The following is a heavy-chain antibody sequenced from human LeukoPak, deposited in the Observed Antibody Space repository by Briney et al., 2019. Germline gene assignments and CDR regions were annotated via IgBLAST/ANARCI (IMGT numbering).Heavy chain of an antibody. V-gene: IGHV3-30*04. Sequence: GGSLRLSCAASGFTFSSYAMHWVRQAPGKGREGVAVISYDGSNKYYADSVKGRFTISRDNSKNTLYLQMNSLRAEDTAVYYCASPLENPVLDYWGQGTLVTVSS. J-gene: IGHJ4*02. CDR1: GFTFSSYA. CDR3: ASPLENPVLDY. CDR2: ISYDGSNK.